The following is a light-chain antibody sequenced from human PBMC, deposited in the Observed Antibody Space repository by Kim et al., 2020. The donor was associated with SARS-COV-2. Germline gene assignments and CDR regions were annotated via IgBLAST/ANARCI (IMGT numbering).Light chain of an antibody. V-gene: IGKV3-11*01. CDR3: QQRSNWPLT. J-gene: IGKJ4*01. Sequence: SVSPGDTAPLSRSASQSLSNYCAWYQQKPRQAPRLLIRDAPKRAPGIPARFSGSGSGTDFTLTHSSLVSEDFAVYYCQQRSNWPLTFGGGTKLEI. CDR2: DAP. CDR1: QSLSNY.